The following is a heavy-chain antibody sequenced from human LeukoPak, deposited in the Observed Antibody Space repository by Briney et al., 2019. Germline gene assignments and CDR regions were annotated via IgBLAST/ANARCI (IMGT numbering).Heavy chain of an antibody. CDR2: IYYSGST. J-gene: IGHJ6*02. CDR1: GGTISSSSYY. CDR3: ASHYGMDV. Sequence: PSETLSLTCTVSGGTISSSSYYWGWLRQPPGKGLEWIGSIYYSGSTYYNPSLKSRVTISVDTSKNQFSLKLSSVTAADTAVYYCASHYGMDVWGQGTTVTVSS. V-gene: IGHV4-39*07.